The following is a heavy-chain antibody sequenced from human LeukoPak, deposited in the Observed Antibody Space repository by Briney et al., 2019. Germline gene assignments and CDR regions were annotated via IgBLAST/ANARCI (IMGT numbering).Heavy chain of an antibody. Sequence: SETLSLTCTVSGGSISSYYWSWIRQPPGKGLEWIGYIYYSGSTNYNPSLKSRVTMSVDTSKNQFSLKLSSVTAADTAVYYCARGLGGDIVVVPAAIRGDWFDPWGQGTLVTVSS. J-gene: IGHJ5*02. CDR3: ARGLGGDIVVVPAAIRGDWFDP. V-gene: IGHV4-59*12. D-gene: IGHD2-2*01. CDR1: GGSISSYY. CDR2: IYYSGST.